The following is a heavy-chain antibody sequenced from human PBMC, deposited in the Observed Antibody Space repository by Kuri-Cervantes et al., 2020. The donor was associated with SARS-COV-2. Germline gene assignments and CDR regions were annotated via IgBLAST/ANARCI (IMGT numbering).Heavy chain of an antibody. CDR3: ARGWGTGDN. CDR1: GGSFSDYH. J-gene: IGHJ4*02. V-gene: IGHV4-34*01. Sequence: GSLRLSCAVYGGSFSDYHWSWVRQPPGKGLEWIGYIYYSGSTNYNPSLKSRVTISVDTSKNQFSLKLSSVTAADTAVYYCARGWGTGDNWGQGTLVTVSS. D-gene: IGHD1-1*01. CDR2: IYYSGST.